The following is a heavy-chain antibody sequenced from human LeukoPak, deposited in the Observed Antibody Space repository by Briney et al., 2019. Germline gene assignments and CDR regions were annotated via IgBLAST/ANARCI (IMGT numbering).Heavy chain of an antibody. CDR3: VRDFQEGDRLWFQEPNWGKIGI. CDR1: GFTFSSYS. J-gene: IGHJ3*02. D-gene: IGHD7-27*01. CDR2: ISASSSFI. Sequence: KPGGSLRLSCAASGFTFSSYSMNWVRQAPGKGLEWVTCISASSSFIYYADSVKGRITISRDNAKNSLYLQLNSLRAEDTAVYYCVRDFQEGDRLWFQEPNWGKIGIWGQGTMVTVSS. V-gene: IGHV3-21*01.